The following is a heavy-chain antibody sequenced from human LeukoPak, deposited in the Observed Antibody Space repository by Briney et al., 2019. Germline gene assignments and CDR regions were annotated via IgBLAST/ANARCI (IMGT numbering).Heavy chain of an antibody. CDR1: GFTFSSYA. D-gene: IGHD4-17*01. Sequence: GGSLRLSCAASGFTFSSYAMSWVRQAPGKGLEWVSAISGSGGSTYYADSVKGRFTISRDNSKNTLYLQMNSLRAEDTAVYYCAKKKGGYGPYYYYYYMDVWGQGTLVTASS. V-gene: IGHV3-23*01. CDR3: AKKKGGYGPYYYYYYMDV. CDR2: ISGSGGST. J-gene: IGHJ6*03.